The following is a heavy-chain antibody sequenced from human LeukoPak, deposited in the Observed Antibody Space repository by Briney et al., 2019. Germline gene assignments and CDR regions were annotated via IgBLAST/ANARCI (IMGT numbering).Heavy chain of an antibody. CDR1: GVSLNGYY. CDR3: ARRRGNTVTGRGSNFDY. V-gene: IGHV4-34*01. D-gene: IGHD4-17*01. J-gene: IGHJ4*02. Sequence: SETLSLTCAVSGVSLNGYYWGWIRQTPGKGLEWIGEINHSGRTNYNPSLKSRVTISVDTSKNQFSLKLSSVTAADTAVYYCARRRGNTVTGRGSNFDYWGQGTLVTVSS. CDR2: INHSGRT.